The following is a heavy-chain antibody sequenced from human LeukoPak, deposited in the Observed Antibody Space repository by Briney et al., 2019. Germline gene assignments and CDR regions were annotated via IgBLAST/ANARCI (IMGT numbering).Heavy chain of an antibody. J-gene: IGHJ5*02. CDR3: AKATVFDDGSGYSA. CDR1: GFTFDDYG. CDR2: ISGSGGST. D-gene: IGHD3-22*01. Sequence: GGSLRLSCAASGFTFDDYGMSWVRQAPGKGLEWVSAISGSGGSTYYADSVKGRFTISRDNSKNTLYLQMNSLRAEDTAVYYCAKATVFDDGSGYSAWGQGTLVTVSS. V-gene: IGHV3-23*01.